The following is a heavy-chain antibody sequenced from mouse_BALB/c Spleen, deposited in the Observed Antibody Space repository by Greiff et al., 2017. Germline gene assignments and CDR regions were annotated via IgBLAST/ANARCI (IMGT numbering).Heavy chain of an antibody. J-gene: IGHJ3*01. CDR1: GFSLTGYG. CDR3: AREGYDYAFAY. CDR2: IWGDGST. Sequence: VQVVESGPGLVAPSQSLSITCTVSGFSLTGYGVNWVRQPPGKGLEWLGMIWGDGSTYYNSALKSRLSISKDNSKSQVFLKMNSLQTDDTARYYCAREGYDYAFAYWGQGTLVTVSA. V-gene: IGHV2-6-7*01. D-gene: IGHD2-4*01.